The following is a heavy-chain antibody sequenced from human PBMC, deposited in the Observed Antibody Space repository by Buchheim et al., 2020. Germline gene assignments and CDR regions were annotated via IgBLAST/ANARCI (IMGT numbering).Heavy chain of an antibody. V-gene: IGHV3-30*03. J-gene: IGHJ4*02. CDR1: GFTFSSYG. D-gene: IGHD3-22*01. CDR2: ISYDGSNK. Sequence: QVQLVESGGGVVQPGRSLRLSCAASGFTFSSYGMHWVRQAPGKGLEWVAVISYDGSNKYYADSVKGRLTISRDNSKKTLYLQMNSLRAEDTAVYYCAIGGYYDSSGYHYFDYWGQGTL. CDR3: AIGGYYDSSGYHYFDY.